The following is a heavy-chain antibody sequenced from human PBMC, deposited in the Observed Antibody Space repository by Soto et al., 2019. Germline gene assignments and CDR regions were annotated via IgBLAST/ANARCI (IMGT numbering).Heavy chain of an antibody. V-gene: IGHV3-23*01. CDR1: GFTFSSYA. CDR3: AKVRDSSGDVLAPGPIDY. CDR2: ISGSGGST. J-gene: IGHJ4*02. D-gene: IGHD3-22*01. Sequence: GGSLRLSCAASGFTFSSYAMSWVRQAPGKGLEWVSAISGSGGSTYYADSVKGRFTISRDNSKNTLYLQMNSLRAEDTAVYYCAKVRDSSGDVLAPGPIDYWGQGTLVTVSS.